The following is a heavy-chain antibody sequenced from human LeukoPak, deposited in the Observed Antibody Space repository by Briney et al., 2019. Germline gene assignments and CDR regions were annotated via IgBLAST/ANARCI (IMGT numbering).Heavy chain of an antibody. CDR2: INHSGST. CDR1: GGSFSGYY. Sequence: SETLSLTCAVYGGSFSGYYWSWIRQPPGKGLEWIGEINHSGSTNYNPSLKSRVTISVDTSKNQFSLKLSSVTAADTAVYYCARLRAHSLRWSTDYWGQGTLVTVPS. J-gene: IGHJ4*02. CDR3: ARLRAHSLRWSTDY. V-gene: IGHV4-34*01. D-gene: IGHD4-23*01.